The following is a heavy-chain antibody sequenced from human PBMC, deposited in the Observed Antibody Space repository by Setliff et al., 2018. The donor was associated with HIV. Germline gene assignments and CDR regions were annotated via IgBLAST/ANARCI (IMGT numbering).Heavy chain of an antibody. CDR1: RGSISSSTYY. CDR3: ATWGRNNWNCVSY. CDR2: IYYSGST. Sequence: PSETLSLTCTVSRGSISSSTYYWDSIRQPPGKGLEWIWNIYYSGSTYYNPSLKSRVTISVDTSKNQFSLKLGSVAAADTAVYYCATWGRNNWNCVSYWGGGTVVTVSS. D-gene: IGHD1-7*01. V-gene: IGHV4-39*07. J-gene: IGHJ4*02.